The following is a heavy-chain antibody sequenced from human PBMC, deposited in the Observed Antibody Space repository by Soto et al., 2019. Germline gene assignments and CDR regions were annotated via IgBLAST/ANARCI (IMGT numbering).Heavy chain of an antibody. CDR2: TYYRSKWYN. V-gene: IGHV6-1*01. Sequence: SQTLSLTCAISGDSVSSNSAAWNWIRQSPSRGLEWLGRTYYRSKWYNDYAVSVKSRITINPDTSKNQFSLQLNSVTPEDTAVYYCARRGPSDCSGGSCYGDEYYYYYMDVWGKGTTVTVSS. CDR3: ARRGPSDCSGGSCYGDEYYYYYMDV. D-gene: IGHD2-15*01. CDR1: GDSVSSNSAA. J-gene: IGHJ6*03.